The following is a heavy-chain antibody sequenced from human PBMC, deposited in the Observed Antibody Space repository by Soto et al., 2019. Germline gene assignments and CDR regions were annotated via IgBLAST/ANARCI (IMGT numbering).Heavy chain of an antibody. J-gene: IGHJ4*02. CDR1: GFTFSSYA. D-gene: IGHD3-10*01. V-gene: IGHV3-23*01. CDR3: AKDRGWSNYYASGDLDY. CDR2: ISGSGGST. Sequence: GGSLRLSCAASGFTFSSYAMSWVRQAPGKGLEWVSAISGSGGSTYYADSVKGRFTISRDNSKNTLYLQMNSLRAEDTAVYYCAKDRGWSNYYASGDLDYWGQGTLVTVSS.